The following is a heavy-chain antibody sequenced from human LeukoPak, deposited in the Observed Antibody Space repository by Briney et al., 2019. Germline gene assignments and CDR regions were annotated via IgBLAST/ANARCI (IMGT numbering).Heavy chain of an antibody. CDR3: ARLMTTAPLGFDY. J-gene: IGHJ4*02. V-gene: IGHV1-69*13. Sequence: SVKVSCKASGGTFSSYAISWVRQAPGQGLEWMGGIIPIFGTANYAQKFQGRVTITADESTSTAYMELSRLRSDDTAVYYCARLMTTAPLGFDYWGQGTLVTVSS. CDR1: GGTFSSYA. CDR2: IIPIFGTA. D-gene: IGHD4-17*01.